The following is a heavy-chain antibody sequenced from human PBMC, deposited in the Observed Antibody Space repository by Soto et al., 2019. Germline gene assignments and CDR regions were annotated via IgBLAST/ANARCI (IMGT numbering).Heavy chain of an antibody. J-gene: IGHJ4*02. D-gene: IGHD4-17*01. CDR1: GFTFSSYA. Sequence: QVQLVESGGGVVQPGGSLRLSCAASGFTFSSYARHWVRQAPGKGLEWVAVISYDGSNKYYADSVKGRFTISRDNSTNTLYLQMNSLRAEDTAVYYCAREDYGAVYFDYWGQGTLVTVSS. V-gene: IGHV3-30-3*01. CDR3: AREDYGAVYFDY. CDR2: ISYDGSNK.